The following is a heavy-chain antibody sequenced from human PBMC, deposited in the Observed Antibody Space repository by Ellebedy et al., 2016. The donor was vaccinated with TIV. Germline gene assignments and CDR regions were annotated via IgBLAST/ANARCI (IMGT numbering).Heavy chain of an antibody. CDR3: AKASLYYPGSGSPFYYGKDV. CDR2: IIPIFGTA. D-gene: IGHD3-10*01. CDR1: GGTFSSSA. J-gene: IGHJ6*02. V-gene: IGHV1-69*13. Sequence: SVKVSXKVSGGTFSSSAINWVRQAPGQGLECMGGIIPIFGTANYAQKFQGRVTITADESTSTAYMELSSLRSEDTAVYYCAKASLYYPGSGSPFYYGKDVWGQGTTVTVSS.